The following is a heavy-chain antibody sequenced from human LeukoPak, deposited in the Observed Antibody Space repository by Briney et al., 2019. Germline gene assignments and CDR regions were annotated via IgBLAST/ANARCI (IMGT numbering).Heavy chain of an antibody. V-gene: IGHV3-23*01. CDR1: GFTFSSYA. D-gene: IGHD5-12*01. J-gene: IGHJ4*02. CDR3: AKDRRLPWDYFDS. CDR2: IDGSGGST. Sequence: GGSLRLSCAASGFTFSSYAMSWFRQAPGRGLEWVSDIDGSGGSTYYADSVRGRFTISRDNSKNTLYLQMNSLRAEDTAIYYCAKDRRLPWDYFDSWGQGTLVTVSS.